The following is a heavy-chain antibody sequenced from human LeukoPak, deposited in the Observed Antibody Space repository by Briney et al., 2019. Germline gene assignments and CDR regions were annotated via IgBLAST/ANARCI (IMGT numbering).Heavy chain of an antibody. Sequence: KSGGSLRLSCEGSGFPFGSYVMSWVRQAPGKGLEWVSSISSSSSYIYYADSVKGRFTISRDNAKNSLYLQMNSLRAEDTAVYYCARDTKTIAVPLSPWGQGTLVTVSS. CDR3: ARDTKTIAVPLSP. CDR1: GFPFGSYV. V-gene: IGHV3-21*01. CDR2: ISSSSSYI. J-gene: IGHJ5*02. D-gene: IGHD6-19*01.